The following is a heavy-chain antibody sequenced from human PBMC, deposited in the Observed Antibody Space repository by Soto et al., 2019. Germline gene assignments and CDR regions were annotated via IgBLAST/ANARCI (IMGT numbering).Heavy chain of an antibody. D-gene: IGHD1-26*01. CDR1: GGSISSSSYY. J-gene: IGHJ4*02. V-gene: IGHV4-39*01. CDR3: ARTVAATTGIYYFDY. Sequence: QLQLQESGPGLVKPSETLSLTCTVSGGSISSSSYYWDWIRQPPGKGLEWIGNIYYTGITYFNPSLKSRLTISVDTSKDQFSLKLSSVTAADTAVYYCARTVAATTGIYYFDYWGQGTLVTVSS. CDR2: IYYTGIT.